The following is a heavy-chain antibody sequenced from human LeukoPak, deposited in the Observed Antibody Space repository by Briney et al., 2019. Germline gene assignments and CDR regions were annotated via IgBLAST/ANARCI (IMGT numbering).Heavy chain of an antibody. D-gene: IGHD6-19*01. V-gene: IGHV4-4*07. CDR3: ARDRGSGWSYYFDY. J-gene: IGHJ4*02. CDR1: GGSISSYY. Sequence: SETLSLTCTVSGGSISSYYWSWIRQPAGKGLEWIGRIYTSGSTNYNPSLKSRVTMSVDTSKNQFSLKLSSGTAADTAVYYCARDRGSGWSYYFDYWGQGTLVTVSS. CDR2: IYTSGST.